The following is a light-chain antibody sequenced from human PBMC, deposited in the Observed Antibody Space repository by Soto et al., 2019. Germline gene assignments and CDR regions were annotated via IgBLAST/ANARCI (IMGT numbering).Light chain of an antibody. CDR1: QSISSY. CDR2: DAS. V-gene: IGKV1-39*01. Sequence: DIQMTQSPSSLSASVGDRVTITCRASQSISSYLNWYQQKPGKAPKLLIYDASSLQSGVPSMFSGSGSGTDFTLTISSLQPEDFATYYCQQSYSTPFTFGHGTKVDIK. J-gene: IGKJ3*01. CDR3: QQSYSTPFT.